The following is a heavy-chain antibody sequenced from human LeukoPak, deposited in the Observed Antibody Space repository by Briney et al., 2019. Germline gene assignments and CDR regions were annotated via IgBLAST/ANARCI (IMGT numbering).Heavy chain of an antibody. V-gene: IGHV1-46*01. CDR3: ARDAAAAGTGLGWFDS. D-gene: IGHD6-13*01. CDR2: INPSGGDT. CDR1: GFTFSSYY. J-gene: IGHJ5*01. Sequence: GASAKVSCKAPGFTFSSYYMHWVRQAPGQGLEWMGLINPSGGDTSYAQKFQGRVTMTRDTSTSTVYMELRSLRSEDTAMYYCARDAAAAGTGLGWFDSWGQGTLVTVSS.